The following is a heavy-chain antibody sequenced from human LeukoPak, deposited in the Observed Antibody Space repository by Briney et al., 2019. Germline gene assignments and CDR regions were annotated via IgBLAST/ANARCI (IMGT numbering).Heavy chain of an antibody. CDR1: GYTFTSYA. CDR3: ARDSYMRYGDYQTDWFDP. Sequence: ASAKVSCKASGYTFTSYAMHWVRQAPGQRLEWMEWINAGNGNTKYSQKFQGRVTITRDTSASTAYMELSSLRSEDTAVYYCARDSYMRYGDYQTDWFDPWGQGTLVTVSS. J-gene: IGHJ5*02. V-gene: IGHV1-3*01. D-gene: IGHD4-17*01. CDR2: INAGNGNT.